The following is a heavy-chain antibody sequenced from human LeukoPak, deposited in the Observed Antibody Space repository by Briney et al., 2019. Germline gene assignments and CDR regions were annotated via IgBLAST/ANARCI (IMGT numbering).Heavy chain of an antibody. CDR1: GGTFSSYA. CDR3: ARTRVVPAAMVDYYYGMDV. J-gene: IGHJ6*02. V-gene: IGHV1-69*13. CDR2: IIPIFGTA. Sequence: ASVTVSCTASGGTFSSYAISWVRQAPGQGLEWMGGIIPIFGTANYAQKFQGRVTITADESTSTAYMELSSLRSEDTAVYYCARTRVVPAAMVDYYYGMDVWGQGTTVTVSS. D-gene: IGHD2-2*01.